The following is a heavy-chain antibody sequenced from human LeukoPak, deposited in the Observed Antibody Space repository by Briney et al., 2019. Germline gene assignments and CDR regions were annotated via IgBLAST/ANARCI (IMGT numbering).Heavy chain of an antibody. CDR2: ISAYNGNT. J-gene: IGHJ6*02. CDR1: GYTFTSYG. D-gene: IGHD6-19*01. CDR3: ARVSQWLDSGSNYYYYGMDA. V-gene: IGHV1-18*01. Sequence: ASVKVSCKASGYTFTSYGISWVRQAPGQGLEWMGWISAYNGNTNYAQKLQGRVTMTTDTSTSTAYMELRSLRSDDTAVYYCARVSQWLDSGSNYYYYGMDAWGQGTTVTVSS.